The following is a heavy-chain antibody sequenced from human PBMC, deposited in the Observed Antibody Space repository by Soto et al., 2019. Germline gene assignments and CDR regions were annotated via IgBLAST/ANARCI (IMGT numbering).Heavy chain of an antibody. D-gene: IGHD2-15*01. CDR2: IYYSGST. CDR3: ARQRYCSGGSCRGYYFNY. J-gene: IGHJ4*02. CDR1: GGSISSSSYY. Sequence: SETLSLTCTVSGGSISSSSYYWGWIRQPPGKGLEWIGSIYYSGSTYYNPSLKSRVTISVDTSKNQSSLKLSSVTAADTAVYYCARQRYCSGGSCRGYYFNYWGQGTLVTVSS. V-gene: IGHV4-39*01.